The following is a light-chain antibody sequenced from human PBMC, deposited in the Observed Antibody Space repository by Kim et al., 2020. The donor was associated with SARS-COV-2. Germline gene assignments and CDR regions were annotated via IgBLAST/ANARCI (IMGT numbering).Light chain of an antibody. V-gene: IGLV3-19*01. CDR2: GQN. CDR3: NSGDSNGDLLI. CDR1: TLRKYF. J-gene: IGLJ2*01. Sequence: ALGQTVRITCQGDTLRKYFATWYQPKPGQAPLLVIYGQNKRPSGIPDRFSGSTSGNTASLTITGAQAEDEADYYCNSGDSNGDLLIFGGGTTLTVL.